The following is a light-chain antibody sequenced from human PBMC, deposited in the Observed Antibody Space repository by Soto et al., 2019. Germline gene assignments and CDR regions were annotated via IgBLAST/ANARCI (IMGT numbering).Light chain of an antibody. J-gene: IGKJ3*01. CDR2: AAT. CDR1: QTITTF. V-gene: IGKV1-39*01. Sequence: DIQMTQSPSSLSSSFGYIFTMSFRASQTITTFLSWYQQKPGKAPKLLIYAATSLQSGVPSRFSGSGSGTEFTLTISSLQPEDSATYYCQQTFNSLFTFGPGTKVIS. CDR3: QQTFNSLFT.